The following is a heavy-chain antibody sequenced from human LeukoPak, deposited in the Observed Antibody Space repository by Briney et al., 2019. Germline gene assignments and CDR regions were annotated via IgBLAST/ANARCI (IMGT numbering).Heavy chain of an antibody. CDR1: GFTFSNAW. D-gene: IGHD2-2*01. CDR3: TTDSLNIVVVPA. Sequence: PGGSLRLSCAASGFTFSNAWMSWVRQAPGKGLEWVGRIKSKTDGGTTDYAAPVKGRFTISRDDSKNTLYLQMNSLKTEDTAVYYCTTDSLNIVVVPAWGQGTLVTVSS. CDR2: IKSKTDGGTT. J-gene: IGHJ4*02. V-gene: IGHV3-15*01.